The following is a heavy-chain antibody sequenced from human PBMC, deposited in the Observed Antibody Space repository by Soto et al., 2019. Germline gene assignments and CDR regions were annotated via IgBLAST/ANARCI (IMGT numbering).Heavy chain of an antibody. Sequence: GGSLRLSCAASGFTFSSYAMSWVRQAPGKGLEWVSAISGSGGSTYYADSVKGRFTISRDNSKNTLYLQMNSLRAEDTAVYYCAKALTLIRYFDWLLPLFDYWGQGTLVTVSS. CDR2: ISGSGGST. V-gene: IGHV3-23*01. J-gene: IGHJ4*02. CDR3: AKALTLIRYFDWLLPLFDY. D-gene: IGHD3-9*01. CDR1: GFTFSSYA.